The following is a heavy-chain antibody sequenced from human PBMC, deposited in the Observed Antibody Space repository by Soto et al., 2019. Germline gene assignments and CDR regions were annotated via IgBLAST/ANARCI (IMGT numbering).Heavy chain of an antibody. CDR2: VHESGST. V-gene: IGHV4-59*03. J-gene: IGHJ4*02. CDR3: ARGTRALITSFFAY. CDR1: GDAISNYY. D-gene: IGHD1-20*01. Sequence: SETLSLTCSVSGDAISNYYWSWIRQTPGRGLEWIGCVHESGSTDYNPSIRGRVIISLHTSKSQFSLSLRSATAADTATYYCARGTRALITSFFAYWGQGIPVTSPQ.